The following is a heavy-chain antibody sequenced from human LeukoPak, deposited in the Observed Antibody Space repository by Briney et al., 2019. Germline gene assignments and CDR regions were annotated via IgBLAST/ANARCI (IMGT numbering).Heavy chain of an antibody. CDR3: GRLRFYDSSGPSPGYYVDV. J-gene: IGHJ6*03. D-gene: IGHD3-22*01. CDR2: IYVSGTT. V-gene: IGHV4-4*07. Sequence: SGTLSLTCTVSGGSMFSFHWSWIRQSAGKGLEWIGHIYVSGTTTYNPSLKGRGTMSVNTSKNQVSLRLTSVTAADTVVYYCGRLRFYDSSGPSPGYYVDVWGKGTTVIVS. CDR1: GGSMFSFH.